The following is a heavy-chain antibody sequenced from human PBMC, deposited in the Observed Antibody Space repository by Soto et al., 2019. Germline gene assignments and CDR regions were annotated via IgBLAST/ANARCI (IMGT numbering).Heavy chain of an antibody. CDR2: ISAHNGNT. Sequence: QVHLEQSGAEVKKPGASVKVSCKASGYTFTSYGITWVRQAPGQGLKWMGWISAHNGNTDYAQKLQGRVIVTRDTPTTTAYMELRSLRSDDTAVYYCARGRYGDYWGQGALVTVSS. V-gene: IGHV1-18*01. CDR3: ARGRYGDY. D-gene: IGHD1-1*01. J-gene: IGHJ4*02. CDR1: GYTFTSYG.